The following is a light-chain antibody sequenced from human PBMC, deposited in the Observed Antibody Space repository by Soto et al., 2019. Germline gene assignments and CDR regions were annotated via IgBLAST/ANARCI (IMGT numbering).Light chain of an antibody. V-gene: IGKV3-15*01. CDR2: GAS. J-gene: IGKJ4*01. CDR3: HQYNNWPRT. Sequence: EVVMRQSPATLSVSPGERATLSCRASQSVGSNFAWYQQKPGQAPRLLIFGASTRATDIPARFSGSGSGAEFTLTISSLQSEDFAVYYCHQYNNWPRTFGGGTKVDI. CDR1: QSVGSN.